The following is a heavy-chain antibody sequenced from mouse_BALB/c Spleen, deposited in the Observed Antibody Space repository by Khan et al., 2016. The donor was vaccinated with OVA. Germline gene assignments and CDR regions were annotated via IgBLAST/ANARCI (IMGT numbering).Heavy chain of an antibody. Sequence: EVQLVESGGDLVKPGGSLKLSCAASGFTFSSYSMSWVRQTPDKRLEWVASISSGGDYTSYPDIVKGRFTISRDNAKNTLYLQMSSLKSEDTAMYYWASHLTGSFACGGQGTLVTVSA. J-gene: IGHJ3*01. D-gene: IGHD4-1*01. V-gene: IGHV5-6*01. CDR3: ASHLTGSFAC. CDR1: GFTFSSYS. CDR2: ISSGGDYT.